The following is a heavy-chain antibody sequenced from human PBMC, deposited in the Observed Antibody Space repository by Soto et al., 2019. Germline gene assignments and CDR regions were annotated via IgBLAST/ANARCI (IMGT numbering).Heavy chain of an antibody. CDR1: GDSITGDNW. CDR3: ATQGFYRMGV. Sequence: QVQLQESGPGLVQPSGTLSLTCAVSGDSITGDNWWSWVRQPPGKGLEWIGEIHHSGATNYNPSLKSRVTISVDKAKKQFSLKLNSVTAADTAMFYCATQGFYRMGVWGRGTTVTVSS. CDR2: IHHSGAT. J-gene: IGHJ6*02. V-gene: IGHV4-4*02.